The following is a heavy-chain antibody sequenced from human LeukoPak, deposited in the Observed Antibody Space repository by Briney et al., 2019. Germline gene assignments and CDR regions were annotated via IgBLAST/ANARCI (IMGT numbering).Heavy chain of an antibody. Sequence: PSETLSLTCAVYGGPFSGYYWNWIRQPPGKGLEWIGEINHSGYTNYNPSLESRVTISVDTSKNQFSLKVYSLTAADTAVYFCARAGTGDRSAVFDYWGQEILVTVSS. CDR3: ARAGTGDRSAVFDY. J-gene: IGHJ4*02. CDR1: GGPFSGYY. V-gene: IGHV4-34*01. CDR2: INHSGYT. D-gene: IGHD7-27*01.